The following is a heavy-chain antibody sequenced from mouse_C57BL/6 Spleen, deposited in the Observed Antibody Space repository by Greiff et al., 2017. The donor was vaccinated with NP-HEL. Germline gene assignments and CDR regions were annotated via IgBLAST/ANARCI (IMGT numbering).Heavy chain of an antibody. D-gene: IGHD1-1*01. CDR2: INPNNGGT. J-gene: IGHJ3*01. V-gene: IGHV1-26*01. CDR1: GYTFTDYY. Sequence: VQLKESGPELVKPGASVKISCKASGYTFTDYYMNWVKQSHGKSLEWIGDINPNNGGTSYNQKFKGKATLTVDKSSSTAYMELRSLTSEDSAVYYCARSRGYSPWFAYWGQGTLVTVSA. CDR3: ARSRGYSPWFAY.